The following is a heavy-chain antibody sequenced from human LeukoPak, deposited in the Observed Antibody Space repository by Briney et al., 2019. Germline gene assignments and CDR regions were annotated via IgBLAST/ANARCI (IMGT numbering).Heavy chain of an antibody. CDR1: GFTVSSNY. D-gene: IGHD5-12*01. V-gene: IGHV3-53*01. J-gene: IGHJ4*02. Sequence: PGGSLRLSCAASGFTVSSNYMTWVRQAPGKGLEWVSVIYSGGSTYYADSVKGRFTISRDNAKNTLYLQTNSLRAEDTAVYYCARWPLGQIDYWGQGTLVTVSS. CDR3: ARWPLGQIDY. CDR2: IYSGGST.